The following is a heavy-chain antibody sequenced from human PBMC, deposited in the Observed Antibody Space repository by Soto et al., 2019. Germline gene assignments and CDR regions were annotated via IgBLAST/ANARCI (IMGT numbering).Heavy chain of an antibody. V-gene: IGHV5-10-1*01. CDR2: IHTSASYT. J-gene: IGHJ3*02. Sequence: GASLKIPCKASGASVTSYWISWARQMPGKGLELMGRIHTSASYTNYSPSSQGHVTITANKTISTANLQRSSLKDADAAMYYSGRSETRITMIVAVGDALDIWGQGTMVTVSS. CDR3: GRSETRITMIVAVGDALDI. CDR1: GASVTSYW. D-gene: IGHD3-22*01.